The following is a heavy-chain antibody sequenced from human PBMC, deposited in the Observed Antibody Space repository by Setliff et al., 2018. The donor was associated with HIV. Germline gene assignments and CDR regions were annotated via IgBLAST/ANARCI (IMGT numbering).Heavy chain of an antibody. CDR2: ISGSGDST. J-gene: IGHJ5*02. CDR3: AKDYTPTFWEYNWFDI. Sequence: QPGGSLRLSCAASGFTVSSNYMSWVRQAPGKGLEWVSGISGSGDSTFYAHSVKGRFTISRDNSRDTLYLEMNNLRAEDTALYYCAKDYTPTFWEYNWFDIWGQGTQVTVSS. CDR1: GFTVSSNY. V-gene: IGHV3-23*01. D-gene: IGHD3-16*01.